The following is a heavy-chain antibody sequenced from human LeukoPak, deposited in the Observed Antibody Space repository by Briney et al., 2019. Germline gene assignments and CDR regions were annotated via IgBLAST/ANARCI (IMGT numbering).Heavy chain of an antibody. D-gene: IGHD2-2*01. CDR2: IYYSGSS. J-gene: IGHJ4*02. V-gene: IGHV4-39*01. CDR1: GGSISSSSYY. CDR3: ARRDCTSTTCYAGSYYFDY. Sequence: SETLSFTCSVFGGSISSSSYYWGWIRQPPGKGLEWIGSIYYSGSSYYNPSLKSRVTISVDTSKNQFSLKLTSVTAADTAVHYCARRDCTSTTCYAGSYYFDYWGQGTLVTVSS.